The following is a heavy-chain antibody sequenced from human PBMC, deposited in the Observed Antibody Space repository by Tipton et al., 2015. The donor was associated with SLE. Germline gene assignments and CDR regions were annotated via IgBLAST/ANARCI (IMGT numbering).Heavy chain of an antibody. CDR2: ISSSSSYI. CDR3: ASTISGSSDAFDI. CDR1: GFTFSSYS. J-gene: IGHJ3*02. D-gene: IGHD1-26*01. V-gene: IGHV3-21*01. Sequence: SLRLSCAASGFTFSSYSMNWVRQAPGKGLEWVSSISSSSSYIYYADSVKGRFTISRDNAKNSLYLQMNSLRAEDTAVYYCASTISGSSDAFDIWGQGTTVTVSS.